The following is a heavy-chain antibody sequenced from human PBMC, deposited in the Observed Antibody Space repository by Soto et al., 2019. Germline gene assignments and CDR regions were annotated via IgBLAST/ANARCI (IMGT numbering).Heavy chain of an antibody. J-gene: IGHJ5*02. D-gene: IGHD6-6*01. V-gene: IGHV1-69*13. CDR3: ARDLEYSSSLNWFDP. CDR2: IIPIFGTA. CDR1: GGTFSSYA. Sequence: GASVKVSGKASGGTFSSYAISWVRQAPGQGLEWMGGIIPIFGTANYAQKFQGRVTITADESTSTAYMELSSLRSEDTAVYYCARDLEYSSSLNWFDPWGQGTLVTVSS.